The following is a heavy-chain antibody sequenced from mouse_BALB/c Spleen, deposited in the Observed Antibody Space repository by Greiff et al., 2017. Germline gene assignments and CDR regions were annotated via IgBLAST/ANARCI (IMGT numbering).Heavy chain of an antibody. Sequence: VQLKQSGAELVRPGALVKLSCKASGFNIKDYYMHWVKQRPEQGLEWIGWIDPENGNTIYDPKFQGKASITADTSSNTAYLQLSSLTSEDTAVYYCAPYGYDYAMDYWGQGTSVTVSS. J-gene: IGHJ4*01. CDR2: IDPENGNT. CDR3: APYGYDYAMDY. CDR1: GFNIKDYY. V-gene: IGHV14-1*02. D-gene: IGHD2-2*01.